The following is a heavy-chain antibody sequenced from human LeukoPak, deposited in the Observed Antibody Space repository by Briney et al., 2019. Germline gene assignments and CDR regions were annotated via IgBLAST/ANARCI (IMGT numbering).Heavy chain of an antibody. CDR3: AKSALD. CDR2: ISYDGSNK. CDR1: GFTFSSYG. Sequence: PGGSLRLSCAASGFTFSSYGMHWVRQAPGKGLEWVAVISYDGSNKYYADSVKGRFTISRDNSKNTLYLQMNSLRAEDTAVYYWAKSALDWGQGPLVTVSS. V-gene: IGHV3-30*18. J-gene: IGHJ4*02.